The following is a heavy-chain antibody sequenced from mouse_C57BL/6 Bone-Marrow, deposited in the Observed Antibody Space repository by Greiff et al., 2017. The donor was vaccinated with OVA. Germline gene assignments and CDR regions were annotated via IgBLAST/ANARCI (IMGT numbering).Heavy chain of an antibody. CDR3: AREGYWYFDV. CDR1: GYTFTDYN. CDR2: INPNNGGT. V-gene: IGHV1-18*01. Sequence: VQLKESGPELVKPGASVKIPCKASGYTFTDYNMDWVKQSHGKSLEWIGDINPNNGGTIYNQKFKGKATLTVDESSSTAYMELRSLTSEDTAVYYCAREGYWYFDVWGTGTTVTVSS. J-gene: IGHJ1*03.